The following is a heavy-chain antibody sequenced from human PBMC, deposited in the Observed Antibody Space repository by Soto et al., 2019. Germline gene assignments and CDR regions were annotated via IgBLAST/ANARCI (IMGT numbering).Heavy chain of an antibody. V-gene: IGHV1-69*02. CDR2: INPILSMS. CDR1: GDTFTFYS. CDR3: ASSYGSGYRAFDY. J-gene: IGHJ4*02. Sequence: QVQLVQSGAEVKKPGSSVSVSCTASGDTFTFYSINWVRQAPGLGLEWMGRINPILSMSNYAQRFQGRVTMTADKSTSTAYMELSSLRSEDTAMYYCASSYGSGYRAFDYWGQGALVTVSS. D-gene: IGHD3-10*01.